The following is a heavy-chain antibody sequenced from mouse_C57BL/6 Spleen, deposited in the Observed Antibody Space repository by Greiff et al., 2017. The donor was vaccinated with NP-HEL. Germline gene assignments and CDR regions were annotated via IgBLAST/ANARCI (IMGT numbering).Heavy chain of an antibody. V-gene: IGHV5-12*01. CDR2: ISNGGGST. Sequence: EVQLVESGGGLVQPGGSLKLSCAASGFTFSDYYMYWVRQTPEKRLEWVAYISNGGGSTYYPDTVKGRFTISRDNAKNTLYLQMSRLKSEDTAMYYCARRGFYGSSYHAMDYWGQGTSVTVSS. J-gene: IGHJ4*01. D-gene: IGHD1-1*01. CDR1: GFTFSDYY. CDR3: ARRGFYGSSYHAMDY.